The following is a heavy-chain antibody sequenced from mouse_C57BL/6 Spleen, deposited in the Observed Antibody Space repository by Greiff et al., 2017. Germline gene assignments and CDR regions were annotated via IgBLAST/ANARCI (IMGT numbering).Heavy chain of an antibody. CDR3: ARVGYYGGSYGWYFEV. J-gene: IGHJ1*03. D-gene: IGHD1-1*01. CDR1: GYTFTSYW. CDR2: IYPSDSET. V-gene: IGHV1-61*01. Sequence: VQLQQPGAELVRPGSSVKLSCKASGYTFTSYWMDWVKQRPGQGLEWIGNIYPSDSETHYNQKFKDKATLTVDKSSSTAYMQLCSLTSEDSAVYYCARVGYYGGSYGWYFEVWGTGTTVTVSS.